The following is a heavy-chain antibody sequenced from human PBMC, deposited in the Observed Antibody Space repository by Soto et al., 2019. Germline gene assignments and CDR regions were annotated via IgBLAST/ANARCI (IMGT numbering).Heavy chain of an antibody. J-gene: IGHJ5*02. D-gene: IGHD1-7*01. CDR1: GGSFSGYY. CDR3: ARGLGYGGSITGTTCWFDH. CDR2: INHSGST. V-gene: IGHV4-34*01. Sequence: PSETLSLTCAVYGGSFSGYYWSWIRQPPGKGLEWIGEINHSGSTNYNPSLKSRVTISVDTSKNQFSLKLSSVTAADTAVYYCARGLGYGGSITGTTCWFDHWGQGTLVTVSS.